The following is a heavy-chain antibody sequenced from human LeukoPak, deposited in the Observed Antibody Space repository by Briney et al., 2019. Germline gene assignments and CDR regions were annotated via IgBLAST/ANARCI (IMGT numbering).Heavy chain of an antibody. CDR2: MNPNSGNT. CDR1: GYTFTSYD. D-gene: IGHD2-2*01. Sequence: GASVKVSCKASGYTFTSYDINWVRQATGQGLEWMGWMNPNSGNTGYAQKFQGRVTMTRNTSISTAYMELSSLRAEDTAVYYCAKDIVVVPASISPPFYYYYGMDVWGKGTTVTVSS. V-gene: IGHV1-8*01. J-gene: IGHJ6*04. CDR3: AKDIVVVPASISPPFYYYYGMDV.